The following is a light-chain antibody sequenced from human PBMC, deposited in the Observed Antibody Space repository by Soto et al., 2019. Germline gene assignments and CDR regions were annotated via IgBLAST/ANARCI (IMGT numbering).Light chain of an antibody. CDR1: NIGSES. CDR3: QVWDSSSDHYV. J-gene: IGLJ1*01. CDR2: DDG. Sequence: SYELTQPPSVSVAPGQTARITCGGNNIGSESVHWYQQKPGQAPVLVVYDDGDRPSGIPERFSGSNSGNTATLTISRVEAGDEADYYCQVWDSSSDHYVFGTGTKV. V-gene: IGLV3-21*02.